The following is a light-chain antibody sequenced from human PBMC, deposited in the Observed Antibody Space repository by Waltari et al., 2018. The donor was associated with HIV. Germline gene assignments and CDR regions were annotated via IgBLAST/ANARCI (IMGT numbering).Light chain of an antibody. J-gene: IGKJ5*01. V-gene: IGKV1-33*01. CDR1: QDISNC. CDR2: DAS. CDR3: QQYENLPIT. Sequence: DIQMTQSPSSLSASVGDRVTITCQANQDISNCLNWYQQKPGKAPNLLIYDASNLQTGVQSRFSGGGSGTDFTLTISSLQPEDIATYYCQQYENLPITFGQGTRLEIK.